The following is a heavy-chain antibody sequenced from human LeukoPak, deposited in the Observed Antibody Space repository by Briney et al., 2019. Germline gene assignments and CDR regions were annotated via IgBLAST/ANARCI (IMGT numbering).Heavy chain of an antibody. CDR3: ARASRPTVTIDPYYFDY. D-gene: IGHD4-17*01. V-gene: IGHV1-2*02. Sequence: ASVKVSCKASGYTFTGHYIHWVRQAPGQGLEWMGWINPNSGGTNYPQKFQGRVTMTRDTSTTTAYMEVSRLTSDDTAVYYCARASRPTVTIDPYYFDYWGQGTLVTVSS. CDR1: GYTFTGHY. CDR2: INPNSGGT. J-gene: IGHJ4*02.